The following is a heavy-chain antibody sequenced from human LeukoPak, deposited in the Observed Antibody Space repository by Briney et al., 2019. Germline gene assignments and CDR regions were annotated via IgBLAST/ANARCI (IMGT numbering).Heavy chain of an antibody. D-gene: IGHD3-10*01. CDR2: ISGSGGNT. CDR1: GFTFSSYA. J-gene: IGHJ4*02. CDR3: ARHSRGRRYVFDY. Sequence: GGSLRLSCAASGFTFSSYAMSWVRQAPGKGLEWVSGISGSGGNTYYADSVKGRFTISRDNSNNTLYLQMNSLRAEDTAVYYCARHSRGRRYVFDYWGQGTLVTVSS. V-gene: IGHV3-23*01.